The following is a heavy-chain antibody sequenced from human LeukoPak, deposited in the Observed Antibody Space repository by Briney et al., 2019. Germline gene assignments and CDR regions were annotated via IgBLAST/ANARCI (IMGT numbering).Heavy chain of an antibody. CDR2: INPNSGGT. D-gene: IGHD1-26*01. CDR3: ARDGNFDY. V-gene: IGHV1-2*02. Sequence: ASVKVSCKASGYTFTDYYMHWVRQAPGQGLEWMGWINPNSGGTNCAQKFQGRATLTRDTSISTVYMELGELRSDDTAMYYCARDGNFDYWGQGARVTVSS. J-gene: IGHJ4*02. CDR1: GYTFTDYY.